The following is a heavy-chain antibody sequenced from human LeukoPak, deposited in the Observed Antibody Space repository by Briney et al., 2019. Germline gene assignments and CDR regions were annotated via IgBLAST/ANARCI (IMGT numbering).Heavy chain of an antibody. J-gene: IGHJ5*02. CDR3: AKDLPRMTTVTPNWFDP. CDR1: GFTFSSYA. D-gene: IGHD4-17*01. V-gene: IGHV3-23*01. Sequence: GGSLRLSCAASGFTFSSYAMSWVRQAPGKGLEWVSAITGSSGYTYYADSVKGRFTISRDNSKNTLYLQMNSLRAEDTAVYYCAKDLPRMTTVTPNWFDPWGQGTLVTVSS. CDR2: ITGSSGYT.